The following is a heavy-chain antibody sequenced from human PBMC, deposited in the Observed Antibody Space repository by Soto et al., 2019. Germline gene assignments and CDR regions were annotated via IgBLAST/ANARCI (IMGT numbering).Heavy chain of an antibody. CDR1: GFTFSSYA. D-gene: IGHD3-22*01. CDR3: ARVRYYYDSSGYYRLYYFDY. CDR2: ISYDGSNK. Sequence: GGSLRLSCAASGFTFSSYAMHWVRQAPGKGLEWVAVISYDGSNKYYADSVKGRFTISRDNSKNTLYLQMNSLRAEDTAVYYCARVRYYYDSSGYYRLYYFDYWGQGTLVTVSS. V-gene: IGHV3-30-3*01. J-gene: IGHJ4*02.